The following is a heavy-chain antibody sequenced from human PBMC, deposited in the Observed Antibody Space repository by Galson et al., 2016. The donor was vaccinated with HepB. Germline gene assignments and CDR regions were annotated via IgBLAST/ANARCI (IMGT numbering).Heavy chain of an antibody. Sequence: SETLSLTCSVSGDSISRSHFYWGWIRQPPGKGLEWIATVYYTGSTIYNASLKSRVTIFVDTSKNQFSLELRSVTAADTAVYYCARHSVERLALDIWGQGTLLTVSS. V-gene: IGHV4-39*01. CDR3: ARHSVERLALDI. J-gene: IGHJ3*02. CDR1: GDSISRSHFY. CDR2: VYYTGST. D-gene: IGHD1-1*01.